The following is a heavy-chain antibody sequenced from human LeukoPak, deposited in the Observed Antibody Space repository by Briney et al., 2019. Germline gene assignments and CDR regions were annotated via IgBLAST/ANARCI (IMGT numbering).Heavy chain of an antibody. D-gene: IGHD3/OR15-3a*01. CDR1: GFTFSSYW. CDR2: IKSDGSST. Sequence: PGGSLRLSCEASGFTFSSYWMHWVRKAPGKGLVWVSRIKSDGSSTSYADSVKGRFTITRDSAKNTLYLQMNSLRAEDTAVYYCARGTGNYYGYWGQGTLVTVSS. CDR3: ARGTGNYYGY. V-gene: IGHV3-74*01. J-gene: IGHJ4*02.